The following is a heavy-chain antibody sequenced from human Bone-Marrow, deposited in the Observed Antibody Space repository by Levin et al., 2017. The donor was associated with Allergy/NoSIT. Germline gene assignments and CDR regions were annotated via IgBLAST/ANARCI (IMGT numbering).Heavy chain of an antibody. CDR3: AKSVGLIWSGIQAAGYFDV. Sequence: GGSLRLSCEASGLTISNFAMTWVRQAPGKGLEWVSSITTSGDNTYSADSVKGRFTISRDNSNNTLHLQMNSLRAEDTAIYYCAKSVGLIWSGIQAAGYFDVWGRGTLVTVSS. J-gene: IGHJ2*01. V-gene: IGHV3-23*01. CDR1: GLTISNFA. D-gene: IGHD3-3*01. CDR2: ITTSGDNT.